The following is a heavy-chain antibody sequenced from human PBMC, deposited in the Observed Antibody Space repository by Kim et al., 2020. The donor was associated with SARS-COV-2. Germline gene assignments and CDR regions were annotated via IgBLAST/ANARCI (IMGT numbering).Heavy chain of an antibody. CDR2: IYHSGST. Sequence: SDTLSLTCAVSGGSISSSNWWSWVRQPPGKGLEWIGEIYHSGSTNYNPSLKSRVTISVDKSKNQFSLKLSSVTAADTAVYYCARAFTSCPWCWFDPWGQGTLVTVSS. CDR1: GGSISSSNW. V-gene: IGHV4-4*02. J-gene: IGHJ5*02. CDR3: ARAFTSCPWCWFDP. D-gene: IGHD2-2*01.